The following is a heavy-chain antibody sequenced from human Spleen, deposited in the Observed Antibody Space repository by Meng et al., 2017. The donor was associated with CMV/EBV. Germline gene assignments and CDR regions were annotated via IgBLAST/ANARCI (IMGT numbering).Heavy chain of an antibody. CDR3: VKDSELLWFGEPLLEH. CDR2: VWSDGSSK. D-gene: IGHD3-10*01. V-gene: IGHV3-33*06. CDR1: GSIFRNYG. J-gene: IGHJ1*01. Sequence: GGSLRLPWVASGSIFRNYGMHWVRQAPGKGLEWVAVVWSDGSSKYYGDSGKGRFIVSRHNAKNTLYLQLNSVRAEDTAIYYCVKDSELLWFGEPLLEHWGQGTLVTVSS.